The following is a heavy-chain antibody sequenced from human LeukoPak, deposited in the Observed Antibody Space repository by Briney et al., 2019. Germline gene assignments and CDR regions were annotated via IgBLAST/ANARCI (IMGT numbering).Heavy chain of an antibody. CDR3: AKVSAAGTRPYYYYMDV. D-gene: IGHD6-13*01. V-gene: IGHV3-30*02. Sequence: GGSLRLSCAASGFTFSSYGMHWVRQAPGKGLEWVAFIRYDGSNKYYADSVKGRFTISRDNSKNTLYLQMNSLRAEDTAVYYCAKVSAAGTRPYYYYMDVWGKGTTVTISS. J-gene: IGHJ6*03. CDR1: GFTFSSYG. CDR2: IRYDGSNK.